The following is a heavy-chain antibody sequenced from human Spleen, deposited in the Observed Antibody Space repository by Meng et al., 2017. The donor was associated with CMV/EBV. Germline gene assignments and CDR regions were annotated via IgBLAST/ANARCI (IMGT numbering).Heavy chain of an antibody. CDR2: ISTTSSYI. CDR3: ARDIRGSDYYYGMDV. D-gene: IGHD3-10*01. V-gene: IGHV3-21*01. CDR1: EFTFSNYR. J-gene: IGHJ6*02. Sequence: GESLKISCAAFEFTFSNYRMNWVRQAPGKGLEWISFISTTSSYIDYADSVKGRFTISRDNARNSLFLQMNSLRAEGTAVYYCARDIRGSDYYYGMDVWGQGTTVTVSS.